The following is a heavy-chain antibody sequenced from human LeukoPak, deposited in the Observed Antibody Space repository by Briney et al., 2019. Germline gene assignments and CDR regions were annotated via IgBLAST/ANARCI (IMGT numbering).Heavy chain of an antibody. CDR1: GFTFSNSW. V-gene: IGHV3-52*01. Sequence: GGSLRLSCAASGFTFSNSWMHWVCQAPEKGLEWVADLKCDGSEKCYVDSVKGRLTISRDNAKNSLYVQVNSLRAEDMTVYYCVRGVGSSTSCYVRAFDIWGQGTMVTVSS. CDR3: VRGVGSSTSCYVRAFDI. J-gene: IGHJ3*02. CDR2: LKCDGSEK. D-gene: IGHD2-2*01.